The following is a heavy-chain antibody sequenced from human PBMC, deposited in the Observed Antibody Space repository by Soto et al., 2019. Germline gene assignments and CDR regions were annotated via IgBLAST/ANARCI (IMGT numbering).Heavy chain of an antibody. J-gene: IGHJ4*02. CDR3: ARDAPRFGELFVYYFDY. CDR2: ISYDGSNK. Sequence: SLKISCAASGFTFSSYAMHWVRQAPGKGLEWVAVISYDGSNKYYADSVKGRFTISRDNSKNTLYLQMNSLRAEDTAVYYCARDAPRFGELFVYYFDYWGQGTLVTVSS. V-gene: IGHV3-30-3*01. D-gene: IGHD3-10*01. CDR1: GFTFSSYA.